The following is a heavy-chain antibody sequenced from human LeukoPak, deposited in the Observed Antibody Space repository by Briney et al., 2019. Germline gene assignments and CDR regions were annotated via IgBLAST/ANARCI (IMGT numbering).Heavy chain of an antibody. V-gene: IGHV3-30*18. J-gene: IGHJ4*02. D-gene: IGHD3-16*02. CDR1: GFTFSSYG. CDR2: ISYDGSNK. Sequence: AGGSLRLSCAASGFTFSSYGMHWVRQAPGKGLEWVAVISYDGSNKYYADSVKGRFTISRDNSNNTLYLQMNSLRAEDTAVYYCAKDFRSLRLGELSLVWGQGTLVTVSS. CDR3: AKDFRSLRLGELSLV.